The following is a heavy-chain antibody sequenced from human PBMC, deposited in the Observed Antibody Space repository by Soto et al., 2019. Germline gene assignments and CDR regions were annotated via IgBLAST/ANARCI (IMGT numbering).Heavy chain of an antibody. V-gene: IGHV4-4*02. CDR2: IYHSGST. Sequence: SETLSLTCAVSGGSISSSNWWSWVRQPPVKGLEWIGEIYHSGSTNYNPSLKSRVTISVDKSKNQFSLKLSSVTAADTAVYYCARDRSYDYVWGSYTLWGQGTLVTVS. J-gene: IGHJ4*02. CDR3: ARDRSYDYVWGSYTL. CDR1: GGSISSSNW. D-gene: IGHD3-16*01.